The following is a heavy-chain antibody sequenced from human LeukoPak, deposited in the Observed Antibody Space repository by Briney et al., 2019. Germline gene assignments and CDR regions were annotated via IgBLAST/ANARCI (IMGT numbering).Heavy chain of an antibody. Sequence: SETLSLTCAVYGGSFTIYSWTWIRQPPGKGLELIGNIYYSGTTYYNPSLKSRVTISVDTSKNQFSLKLSSVTAADTAVYYCARVNTLIRGIGWFDPWGQGILVTVSS. CDR1: GGSFTIYS. D-gene: IGHD3-10*01. CDR3: ARVNTLIRGIGWFDP. V-gene: IGHV4-34*01. CDR2: IYYSGTT. J-gene: IGHJ5*02.